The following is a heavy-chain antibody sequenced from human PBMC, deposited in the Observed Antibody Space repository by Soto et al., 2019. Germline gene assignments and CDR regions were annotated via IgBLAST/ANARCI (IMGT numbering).Heavy chain of an antibody. Sequence: ASVKVSCKASGYTFTHYAMHWVRQAPGQRLEWMGWINGGNGNTKYSEKFQGRVSISRDTSANSAYMDLSSLRSEDTAVYYCARESQLLYFDYWGQGTLVTVS. CDR1: GYTFTHYA. CDR3: ARESQLLYFDY. V-gene: IGHV1-3*01. D-gene: IGHD2-2*01. CDR2: INGGNGNT. J-gene: IGHJ4*02.